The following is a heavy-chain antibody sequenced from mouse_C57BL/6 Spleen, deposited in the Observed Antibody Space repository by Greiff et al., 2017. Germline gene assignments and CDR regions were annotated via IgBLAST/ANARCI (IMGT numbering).Heavy chain of an antibody. J-gene: IGHJ2*01. CDR3: TTGTTVVANFDY. Sequence: EVQLQQSGAELVRPGASVKLSCTASGFNIKDDYMHWVKQRPEQGLEWIGWIDPEKGDTEYASKFQGKATITADTSSNTAYLQLSSLTSEDTAVYYCTTGTTVVANFDYGGQGTTLTLSS. V-gene: IGHV14-4*01. D-gene: IGHD1-1*01. CDR1: GFNIKDDY. CDR2: IDPEKGDT.